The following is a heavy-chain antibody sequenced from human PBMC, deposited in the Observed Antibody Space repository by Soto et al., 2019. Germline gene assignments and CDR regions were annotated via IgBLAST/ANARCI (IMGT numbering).Heavy chain of an antibody. D-gene: IGHD5-12*01. J-gene: IGHJ4*02. V-gene: IGHV4-59*12. CDR2: IYSSGST. CDR3: ARVLGPNQRGYSGYVL. Sequence: PSETLSLTCTVSGGSISNSYWSWIRQSPGKGLEWIGYIYSSGSTNYNPSLKSRVTISVDTSKNQFSLKLSSVTAADTAVYYCARVLGPNQRGYSGYVLWGQGTLVTVSS. CDR1: GGSISNSY.